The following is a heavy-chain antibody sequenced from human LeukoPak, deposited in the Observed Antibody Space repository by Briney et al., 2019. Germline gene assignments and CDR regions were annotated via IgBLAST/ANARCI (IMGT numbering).Heavy chain of an antibody. CDR1: RNTFTNDY. CDR3: ARDTYSWLAYPPDAFDI. V-gene: IGHV1-18*04. D-gene: IGHD5-24*01. Sequence: GASVKVSCKASRNTFTNDYMHWVRQAPGQGLEWMGWISAYNGNTNYAQKLQGRVTMTTDTSTSTAYMELRSLRSDDTAVYYCARDTYSWLAYPPDAFDIWGQGTMVTVSS. J-gene: IGHJ3*02. CDR2: ISAYNGNT.